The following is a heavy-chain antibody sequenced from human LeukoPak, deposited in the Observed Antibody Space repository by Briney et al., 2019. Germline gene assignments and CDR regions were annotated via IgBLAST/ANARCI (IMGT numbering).Heavy chain of an antibody. Sequence: SETLSLTCTVSGGSISSYYWSWIRQPPGKGLEWIGSIYYSGSTYYNPSLKSRVTISVDTSKNQFSLKLSSVTAADTAVYYCARQPHSSSLYSWFDPWGQGTLVTVSS. D-gene: IGHD6-13*01. CDR1: GGSISSYY. CDR2: IYYSGST. CDR3: ARQPHSSSLYSWFDP. J-gene: IGHJ5*02. V-gene: IGHV4-59*05.